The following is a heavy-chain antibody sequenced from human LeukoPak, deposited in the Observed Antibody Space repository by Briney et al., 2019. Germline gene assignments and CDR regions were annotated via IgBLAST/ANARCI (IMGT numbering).Heavy chain of an antibody. D-gene: IGHD6-13*01. Sequence: PSETLSLTCTVSGGSISSSSYYWGWIRQPPGKGLEWIGSIYYSGSTYYNPSLKSRVTISVDTSKNQFSLKLSSVTAADTAVYYCARWDSGSWHFDYWGQGTLVTVSS. J-gene: IGHJ4*02. V-gene: IGHV4-39*07. CDR1: GGSISSSSYY. CDR3: ARWDSGSWHFDY. CDR2: IYYSGST.